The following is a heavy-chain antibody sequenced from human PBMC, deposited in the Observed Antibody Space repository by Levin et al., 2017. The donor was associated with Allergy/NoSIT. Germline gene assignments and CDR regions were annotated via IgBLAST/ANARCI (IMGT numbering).Heavy chain of an antibody. D-gene: IGHD2-2*01. CDR2: INHSGST. Sequence: SETLSLTCAVYGGSFSGYYWSWIRQPPGKGLEWIGEINHSGSTNYNPSLKSRVTISVDTSKNQFSLKLSSVTAADTAVYYCARDVRGYCSSTSCYSTRYMDVWGKGTTVTVSS. J-gene: IGHJ6*03. CDR1: GGSFSGYY. V-gene: IGHV4-34*01. CDR3: ARDVRGYCSSTSCYSTRYMDV.